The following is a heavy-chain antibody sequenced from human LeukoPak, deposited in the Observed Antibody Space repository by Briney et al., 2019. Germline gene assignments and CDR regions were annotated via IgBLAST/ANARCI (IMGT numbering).Heavy chain of an antibody. CDR1: GFTFSSYG. D-gene: IGHD6-13*01. V-gene: IGHV3-33*01. Sequence: GGSLRLSCAASGFTFSSYGMHWVRQAPGKGLEWVAVIWYDGSNKYYADSVKGRFTISRDNSKNTLYLQMNSLRAEDTAVYYCARSRRGSWYYFDYWGQGTLVTVSS. CDR3: ARSRRGSWYYFDY. J-gene: IGHJ4*02. CDR2: IWYDGSNK.